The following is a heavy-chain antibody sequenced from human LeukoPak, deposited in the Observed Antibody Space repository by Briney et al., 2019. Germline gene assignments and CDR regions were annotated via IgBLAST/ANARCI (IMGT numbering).Heavy chain of an antibody. V-gene: IGHV3-30*02. Sequence: GGSLRLSCAASGFTFSSYSMNWVRQAPGKGLEWVAFIRYDGSNKYYADSVKGRFTISRDNSKNTLYLQMNSLRAEDTAVYYCAKVRSYQLPIDYWGQGTLVTVSS. CDR2: IRYDGSNK. D-gene: IGHD2-2*01. CDR3: AKVRSYQLPIDY. CDR1: GFTFSSYS. J-gene: IGHJ4*02.